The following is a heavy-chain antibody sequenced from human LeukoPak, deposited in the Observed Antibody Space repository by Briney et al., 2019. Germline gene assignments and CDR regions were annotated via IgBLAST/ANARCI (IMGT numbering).Heavy chain of an antibody. J-gene: IGHJ3*02. D-gene: IGHD2-2*01. V-gene: IGHV4-59*01. CDR3: ARAWRYCSSTSCYLSAFDI. CDR1: GGSISSYY. CDR2: IYYSGST. Sequence: PSETLSLTCTVSGGSISSYYWSWIRQPPGKGLEWIGYIYYSGSTNYNPSLKSRVTISVDTSKNQFSLKLSSVTAADTAVYYCARAWRYCSSTSCYLSAFDIWGQGTMVTVSS.